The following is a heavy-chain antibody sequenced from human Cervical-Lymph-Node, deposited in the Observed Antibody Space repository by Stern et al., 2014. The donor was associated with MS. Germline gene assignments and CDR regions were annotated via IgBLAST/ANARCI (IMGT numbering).Heavy chain of an antibody. CDR1: GFTFSHYS. Sequence: EVQLVESGGGLVKPGESLRLSCDASGFTFSHYSINWVRQAPGHGLEWISSISNNSTHTCYADSVEGRFTISRYSAKDSVSLHMVSLRAEDTAVYYCARARVGDYARSPHLDSWGQGTLVTLSS. CDR2: ISNNSTHT. CDR3: ARARVGDYARSPHLDS. D-gene: IGHD4-17*01. J-gene: IGHJ4*02. V-gene: IGHV3-21*01.